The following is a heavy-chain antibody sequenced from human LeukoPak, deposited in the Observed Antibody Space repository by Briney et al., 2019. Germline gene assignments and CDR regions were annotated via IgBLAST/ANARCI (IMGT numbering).Heavy chain of an antibody. D-gene: IGHD3-10*01. CDR3: AHGSGSYLDWFDP. Sequence: PSGTLSLTCAVSGGSISSSNWWSWVRQPPGKGLEWIGEIYHSGSTSYNPSLKSRVTISVDTSKNQFSLKLSSVTAADTAVYYCAHGSGSYLDWFDPWGQGTLVTVSS. CDR1: GGSISSSNW. V-gene: IGHV4-4*02. J-gene: IGHJ5*02. CDR2: IYHSGST.